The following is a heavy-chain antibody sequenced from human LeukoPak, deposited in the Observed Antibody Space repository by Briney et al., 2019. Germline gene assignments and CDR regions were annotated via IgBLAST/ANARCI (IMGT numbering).Heavy chain of an antibody. CDR2: IYSGGST. V-gene: IGHV4-4*07. J-gene: IGHJ5*02. CDR3: ARGLLDYGGNSDWFDP. Sequence: SETLSLTCTVSGGSISSYYWSWIRQPAGKGLEWIGRIYSGGSTNYNPSLKSRVTISVDTSKNQFSLKLSSVAAADTAVYYCARGLLDYGGNSDWFDPWGQGTLVTVSS. CDR1: GGSISSYY. D-gene: IGHD4-23*01.